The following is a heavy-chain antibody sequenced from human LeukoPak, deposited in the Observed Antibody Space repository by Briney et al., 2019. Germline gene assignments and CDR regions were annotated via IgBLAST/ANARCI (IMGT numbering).Heavy chain of an antibody. J-gene: IGHJ3*02. CDR1: GYTFTSYG. CDR2: ISAYNGNT. D-gene: IGHD6-6*01. CDR3: AREEYSSSFGAFDI. Sequence: EASVKVSCKASGYTFTSYGISWVRQAPGQGLEWMGWISAYNGNTNYAQKLQGRVTMTTDTSTSTAYMELRSLRSDDTAVYYCAREEYSSSFGAFDIWGQGTMVTVSS. V-gene: IGHV1-18*01.